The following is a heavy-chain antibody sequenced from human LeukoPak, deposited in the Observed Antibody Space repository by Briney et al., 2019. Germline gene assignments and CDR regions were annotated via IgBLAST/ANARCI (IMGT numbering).Heavy chain of an antibody. Sequence: PGGSLRLSCAASGFTFNTYTMNWVRQAPGKGLEWVSYISGSSGIIDYADSVRGRFTISRDNAKNSLYLQMNSLRAEDTAVYYCAKDRGKAATGTPDYWGQGTLVTVSS. CDR1: GFTFNTYT. CDR2: ISGSSGII. D-gene: IGHD6-13*01. CDR3: AKDRGKAATGTPDY. J-gene: IGHJ4*02. V-gene: IGHV3-48*01.